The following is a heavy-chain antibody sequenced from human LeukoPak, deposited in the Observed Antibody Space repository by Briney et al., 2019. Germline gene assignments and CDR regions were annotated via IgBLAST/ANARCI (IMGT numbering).Heavy chain of an antibody. CDR1: GGSISSSSYY. CDR3: ARRGVAAASNAFDI. D-gene: IGHD6-13*01. V-gene: IGHV4-39*01. Sequence: SETLSPTCTVSGGSISSSSYYWGWIRQPPGKGLEWIGSIYYSGSTYYNPSLKSRVTISVDTSKNQFSLKLSSVTAADTAVYYCARRGVAAASNAFDIWGQGTMVTVSS. CDR2: IYYSGST. J-gene: IGHJ3*02.